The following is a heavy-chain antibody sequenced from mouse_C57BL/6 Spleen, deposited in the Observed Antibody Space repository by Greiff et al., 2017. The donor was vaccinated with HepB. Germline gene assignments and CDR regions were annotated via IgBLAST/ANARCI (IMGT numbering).Heavy chain of an antibody. D-gene: IGHD2-5*01. CDR2: INPSTGGT. Sequence: VQLQQSGPELVKPGASVKISCKASGYSFTGYYMNWVKQSPEKSLEWIGEINPSTGGTTYNQKFKAKATLTVDKSSSTAYMQLKSLTSEDSAVYYCARHSNYAMDYWGQGTSVTVSS. J-gene: IGHJ4*01. V-gene: IGHV1-42*01. CDR1: GYSFTGYY. CDR3: ARHSNYAMDY.